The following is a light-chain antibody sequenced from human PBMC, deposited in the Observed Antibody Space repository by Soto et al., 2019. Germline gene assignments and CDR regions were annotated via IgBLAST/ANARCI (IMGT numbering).Light chain of an antibody. J-gene: IGLJ1*01. CDR3: CSYTSSRTHV. CDR2: DVN. Sequence: QSALTQPASVSGSPGQSITISGTGTSSDVGGYNFVSWYQQHPGKVPKLMIFDVNRRPSGVSDRFSGSKSGNTASLTISGLQAEDEGDYYCCSYTSSRTHVFGSGTKLTVL. CDR1: SSDVGGYNF. V-gene: IGLV2-14*03.